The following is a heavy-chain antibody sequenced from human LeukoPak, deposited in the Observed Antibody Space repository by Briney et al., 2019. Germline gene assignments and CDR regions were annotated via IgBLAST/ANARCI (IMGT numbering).Heavy chain of an antibody. CDR1: GGSISSSSYY. J-gene: IGHJ5*02. V-gene: IGHV4-39*07. CDR3: ARVFPSAMVRGVDVGWFDP. D-gene: IGHD3-10*01. CDR2: IYYSGST. Sequence: ETLSLTCTVSGGSISSSSYYWGWIRQPPGKGLEWIGSIYYSGSTYYNPSLKSRVTISVDTSKNQFSLKLSSVTAADTAVYYCARVFPSAMVRGVDVGWFDPWGQGTLVTVSS.